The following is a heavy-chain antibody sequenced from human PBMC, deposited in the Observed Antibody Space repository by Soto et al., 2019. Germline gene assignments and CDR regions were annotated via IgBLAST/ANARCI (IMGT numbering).Heavy chain of an antibody. V-gene: IGHV4-31*03. D-gene: IGHD2-2*01. J-gene: IGHJ5*02. CDR2: IYYSGST. CDR3: ARANYCSSTSCYSDLDGLAVVRPYNWFDP. Sequence: SETLSLTCTVSGGSISSGGYYWSWIRQHPGKGLEWIGYIYYSGSTYYNPSLKSRVTISVDTSKNQFSLKLSSVTAADTAVYYCARANYCSSTSCYSDLDGLAVVRPYNWFDPWGQGTMVSVSS. CDR1: GGSISSGGYY.